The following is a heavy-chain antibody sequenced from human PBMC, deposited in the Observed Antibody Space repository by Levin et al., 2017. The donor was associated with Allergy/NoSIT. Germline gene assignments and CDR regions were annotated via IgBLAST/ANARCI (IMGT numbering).Heavy chain of an antibody. CDR3: ARFVWGSYRGFDY. CDR1: GGSISSDN. Sequence: GSLSLTCTVSGGSISSDNWSWIRQPPGKGLEWIGYIYDTGNTNYNPSLKSRVTLSVDTSKNQFSLKLSSVTPADTAVYYCARFVWGSYRGFDYWGQGTLVTVSS. J-gene: IGHJ4*02. CDR2: IYDTGNT. D-gene: IGHD3-16*02. V-gene: IGHV4-59*01.